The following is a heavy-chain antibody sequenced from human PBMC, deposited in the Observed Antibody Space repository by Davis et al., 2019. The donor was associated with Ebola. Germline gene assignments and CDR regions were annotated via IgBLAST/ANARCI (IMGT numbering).Heavy chain of an antibody. J-gene: IGHJ4*02. CDR1: GYTFTSYY. Sequence: ASVKVSCKASGYTFTSYYMHWVRQAPGQGLEWMGIINPSGGSTSYAQKFQGRATMTRDTSTSTVYMELSSLRSEDTAVYYCARDIEKGGVPAAILDSDYWGQGTLVTVSS. V-gene: IGHV1-46*01. D-gene: IGHD2-2*02. CDR2: INPSGGST. CDR3: ARDIEKGGVPAAILDSDY.